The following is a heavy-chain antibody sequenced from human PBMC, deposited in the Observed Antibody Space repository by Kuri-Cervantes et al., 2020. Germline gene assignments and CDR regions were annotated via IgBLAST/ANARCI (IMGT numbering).Heavy chain of an antibody. CDR3: ARDTAPSGVHYYYYYGMDV. D-gene: IGHD5-18*01. CDR1: GFTVSSNY. CDR2: IKQGGSEK. J-gene: IGHJ6*02. Sequence: GESLKISCAASGFTVSSNYMSWVRQAPGKGLEWVANIKQGGSEKYYVDSVKGRFTISRDNAKNSLYLQMNSLRAEDTAVYYCARDTAPSGVHYYYYYGMDVWGQGTMVTVSS. V-gene: IGHV3-7*01.